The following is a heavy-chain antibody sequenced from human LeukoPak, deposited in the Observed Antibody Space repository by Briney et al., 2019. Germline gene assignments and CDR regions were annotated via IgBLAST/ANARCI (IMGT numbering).Heavy chain of an antibody. Sequence: GGSLRLSCAASGFTFSNAWMSWVRQAPGKGLEWVSAISGSGGSTYYADSVKGRFTISRDNSKNTLYLQMNSLRAEDTAVYYCAKRGAYSGYDSWGQGTLVTVSS. J-gene: IGHJ5*02. D-gene: IGHD5-12*01. CDR2: ISGSGGST. V-gene: IGHV3-23*01. CDR3: AKRGAYSGYDS. CDR1: GFTFSNAW.